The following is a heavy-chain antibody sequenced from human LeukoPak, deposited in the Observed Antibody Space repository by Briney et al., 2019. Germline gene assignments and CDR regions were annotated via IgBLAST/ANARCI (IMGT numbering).Heavy chain of an antibody. CDR3: ARAVYYGSGSYYNGLHQP. J-gene: IGHJ4*02. CDR1: GGSISSYY. D-gene: IGHD3-10*01. Sequence: PSETLSLTCTVSGGSISSYYWSWIRQPPGKGLEWIGYIYYSGSTNYNPSLKSRVTISVDTSKNQFSLKLSSVTAADTAVYYCARAVYYGSGSYYNGLHQPWGQGTLVTVSS. CDR2: IYYSGST. V-gene: IGHV4-59*01.